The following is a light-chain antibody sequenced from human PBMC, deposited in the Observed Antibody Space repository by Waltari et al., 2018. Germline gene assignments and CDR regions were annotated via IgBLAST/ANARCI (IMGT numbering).Light chain of an antibody. J-gene: IGKJ1*01. Sequence: EIVLTQSPGTLSLSPGERATLSCRASQNVGGSFAWYQQKPGQASRLLTYGASSRATGIPDRFSGSGSGTDFSLTISRLEPDDFAVYYCQHYVRLPATFGQGTKVEIK. CDR3: QHYVRLPAT. CDR1: QNVGGS. V-gene: IGKV3-20*01. CDR2: GAS.